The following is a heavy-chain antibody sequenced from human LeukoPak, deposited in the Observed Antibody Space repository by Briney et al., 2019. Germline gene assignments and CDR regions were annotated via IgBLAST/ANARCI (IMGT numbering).Heavy chain of an antibody. CDR1: GFTFSSYA. Sequence: PGGSLRLSCAASGFTFSSYAMSWVRQAPGKGLEWVSAISGSGGSTYYADSVKGRFTISRDNSKNTLYLQMNSLRAEDTAVYYCAKGTFHYYDSRGYPPDWGKGTTVTVSS. CDR2: ISGSGGST. V-gene: IGHV3-23*01. J-gene: IGHJ6*04. CDR3: AKGTFHYYDSRGYPPD. D-gene: IGHD3-22*01.